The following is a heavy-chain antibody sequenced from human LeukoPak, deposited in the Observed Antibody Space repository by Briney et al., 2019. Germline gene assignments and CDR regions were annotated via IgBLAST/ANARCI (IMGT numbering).Heavy chain of an antibody. Sequence: PSETLSLTCTVSGGSISSSTYYWGWIRQTPGKGLEWIGRILYDGSTHFNPPLRSRVSLSVDTSKNRFSLRLTSATAADTAVYYCARSPMAPITLAPFDIWGQGTMVTVSS. CDR2: ILYDGST. J-gene: IGHJ3*02. CDR3: ARSPMAPITLAPFDI. D-gene: IGHD5-24*01. CDR1: GGSISSSTYY. V-gene: IGHV4-39*01.